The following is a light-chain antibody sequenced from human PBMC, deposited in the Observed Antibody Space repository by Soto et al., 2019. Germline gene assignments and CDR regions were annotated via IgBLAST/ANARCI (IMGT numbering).Light chain of an antibody. CDR2: EVS. Sequence: QSALTQPPSASGSPGQSVTISCTGTSSDVGGYNYVSWYQQHPGKAPKLIIYEVSQRPSGVPDRFSGSKSGNTASLTVSGLQAEDEAVYHCSSYAGRNNVVLGGGTKVTVL. J-gene: IGLJ2*01. CDR3: SSYAGRNNVV. CDR1: SSDVGGYNY. V-gene: IGLV2-8*01.